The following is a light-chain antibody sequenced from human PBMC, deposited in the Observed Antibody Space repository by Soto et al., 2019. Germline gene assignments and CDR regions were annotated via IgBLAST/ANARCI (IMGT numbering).Light chain of an antibody. Sequence: QSVLTQPASVSGSPGQSIAISFTGTSSDVGACNYVSWYQQHPGKAPKFMIFDVSSRPSGVSDRFSGSKSGNTASLTISGLQTEYEADYYCASYSASSTYVFGTGTKVTVL. J-gene: IGLJ1*01. CDR3: ASYSASSTYV. V-gene: IGLV2-14*03. CDR2: DVS. CDR1: SSDVGACNY.